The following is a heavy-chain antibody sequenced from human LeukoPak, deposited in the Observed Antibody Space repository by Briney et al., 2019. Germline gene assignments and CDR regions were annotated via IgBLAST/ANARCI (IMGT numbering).Heavy chain of an antibody. CDR2: INPNSGGT. Sequence: ASVKVSCKASGYTFAGYYMHWVRQAPGQGLEWVGWINPNSGGTNYAQKFQGRVTMTRDTSISTAYMELSRLRSDDTAVYYCARGRLYYGGNEDDYWGQGTLSPSPQ. CDR1: GYTFAGYY. CDR3: ARGRLYYGGNEDDY. D-gene: IGHD4-23*01. V-gene: IGHV1-2*02. J-gene: IGHJ4*02.